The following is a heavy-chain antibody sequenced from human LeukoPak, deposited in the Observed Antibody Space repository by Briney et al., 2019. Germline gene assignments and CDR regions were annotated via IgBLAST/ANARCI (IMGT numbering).Heavy chain of an antibody. Sequence: PGGSLRLSCAASGFTFNTYTMNWVRQSPGKGLEWVANIKEDGTEKYYVDSVKGRFTIFRDNAKNSLYLQMNSLRAEDTAVYYCARPHNNWRWYFDLWGRGTLVTVSS. CDR2: IKEDGTEK. CDR3: ARPHNNWRWYFDL. D-gene: IGHD3-3*01. CDR1: GFTFNTYT. J-gene: IGHJ2*01. V-gene: IGHV3-7*03.